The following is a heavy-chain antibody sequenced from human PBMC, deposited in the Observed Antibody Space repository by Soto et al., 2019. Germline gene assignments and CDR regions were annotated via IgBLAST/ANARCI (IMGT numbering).Heavy chain of an antibody. CDR2: IYHSGST. CDR1: GGSISSGGYS. CDR3: ARSQITIFGVSNGIDV. D-gene: IGHD3-3*01. V-gene: IGHV4-30-2*01. Sequence: SETLSLTCAVSGGSISSGGYSWSWIRQPPGKGLEWIGYIYHSGSTYYNPSLKSRVTISVDRSKNQFSLKLSSVTAADTAVYYCARSQITIFGVSNGIDVWGQGTTVTVSS. J-gene: IGHJ6*02.